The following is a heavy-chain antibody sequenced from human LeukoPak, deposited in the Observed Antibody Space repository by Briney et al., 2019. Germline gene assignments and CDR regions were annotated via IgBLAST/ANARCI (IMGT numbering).Heavy chain of an antibody. V-gene: IGHV3-48*03. CDR3: ARAGGSRHYFDS. CDR2: ISSSGSTI. Sequence: GGSLRLSCAASGFTFSSYEMNWVRQAPGKGLEWVSYISSSGSTIYYADSVKGRFTISRDNAKNSLYPQMNSLRAEDTAVYYCARAGGSRHYFDSWGQGTLVTVSS. J-gene: IGHJ4*02. D-gene: IGHD1-26*01. CDR1: GFTFSSYE.